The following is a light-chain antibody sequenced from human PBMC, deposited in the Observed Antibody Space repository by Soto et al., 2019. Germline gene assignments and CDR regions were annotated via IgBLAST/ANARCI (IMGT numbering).Light chain of an antibody. CDR1: RSDVGAYNS. CDR2: KGS. Sequence: QSALAQPASVSGSPGQSITISCTGTRSDVGAYNSVSWYQQHPHKAPQVIIYKGSQRPSGVSNRFSGSTSGNAASLTISALQAEDEADYFCCSSAPGSTYVFGTGTKVTVL. CDR3: CSSAPGSTYV. V-gene: IGLV2-23*01. J-gene: IGLJ1*01.